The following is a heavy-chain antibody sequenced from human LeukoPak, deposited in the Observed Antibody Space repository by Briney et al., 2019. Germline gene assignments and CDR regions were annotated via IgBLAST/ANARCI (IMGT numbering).Heavy chain of an antibody. CDR1: GFTFTSYD. V-gene: IGHV1-8*01. Sequence: ASVKVSCKASGFTFTSYDINWVRQASGQGLEWMGWMNPQNGNTGYAQKFQGRDTMTRDTSISTAYMELRGLRSDDTAVYYCVRDGEGVAISVNYWFDPWGQGTLVTVSS. CDR2: MNPQNGNT. CDR3: VRDGEGVAISVNYWFDP. J-gene: IGHJ5*02. D-gene: IGHD3-10*01.